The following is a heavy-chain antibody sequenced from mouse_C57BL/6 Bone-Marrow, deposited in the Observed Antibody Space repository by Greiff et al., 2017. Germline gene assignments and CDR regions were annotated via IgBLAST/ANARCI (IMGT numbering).Heavy chain of an antibody. J-gene: IGHJ1*03. D-gene: IGHD1-1*01. V-gene: IGHV1-80*01. CDR2: IYPGDGDT. Sequence: QVQLQQSGAELVKPGASVKISCKASGYAFSSYWMNWVKQRPGKGLEWIGQIYPGDGDTNYNGKFKGKATMNADKSSSSAYMPLSMLTSEDSAVDFGAIMGSRSSWYFDVWGTGTTVTVSS. CDR3: AIMGSRSSWYFDV. CDR1: GYAFSSYW.